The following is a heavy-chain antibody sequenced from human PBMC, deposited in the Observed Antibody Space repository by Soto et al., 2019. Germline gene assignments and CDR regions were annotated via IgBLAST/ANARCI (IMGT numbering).Heavy chain of an antibody. CDR3: ARESSGITLYGMDV. CDR1: GGTFSSHA. V-gene: IGHV1-2*02. CDR2: INPNSGDT. Sequence: ASVKVSCKASGGTFSSHAVNWVRQAPGQGLEWMGWINPNSGDTNYAQKFQGRVTMTRNTSIGTAYMELSSLRSNETAIYYLARESSGITLYGMDVWGQGTTFTVSS. J-gene: IGHJ6*02. D-gene: IGHD1-7*01.